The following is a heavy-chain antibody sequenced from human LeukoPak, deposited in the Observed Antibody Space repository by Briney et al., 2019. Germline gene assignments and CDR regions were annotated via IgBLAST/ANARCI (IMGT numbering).Heavy chain of an antibody. CDR2: IYYSGST. Sequence: SETLSLTCTVSGGSISSYYWSWIRQPPGKGLEWIGYIYYSGSTNYNPSLKSRVTISVDTSKNQFSLKLSSVTAADTAVYYCATYSGTGIFQHWGQGTLVTVSS. J-gene: IGHJ1*01. CDR1: GGSISSYY. D-gene: IGHD6-13*01. CDR3: ATYSGTGIFQH. V-gene: IGHV4-59*01.